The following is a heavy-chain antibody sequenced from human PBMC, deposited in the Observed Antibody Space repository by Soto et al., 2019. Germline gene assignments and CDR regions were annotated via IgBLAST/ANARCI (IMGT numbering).Heavy chain of an antibody. J-gene: IGHJ4*02. CDR2: MSYDGSNK. D-gene: IGHD3-16*01. Sequence: QVQLVESGGGVVQPGRSLRLSCAASGFTFSSYAMHWVRRAPGKGLEWMAVMSYDGSNKYYADSVKGRFTISRDNSKNPLYLQMTCLRPEDTALYYCARDGGAYWGQGTLVIVSS. CDR1: GFTFSSYA. V-gene: IGHV3-30-3*01. CDR3: ARDGGAY.